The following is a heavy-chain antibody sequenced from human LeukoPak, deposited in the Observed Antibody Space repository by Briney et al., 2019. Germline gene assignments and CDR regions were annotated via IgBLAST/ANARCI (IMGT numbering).Heavy chain of an antibody. D-gene: IGHD3-10*01. Sequence: GASVKVSCKASGYTFTGYYMHWVRQAPGQALEWMGWINPNSGGTNYAQKFQGRVTMTRDTSISTAYMELSRLRSDDTALYYCARGLGNIMLRGVSLAYFDHWGPGTLMTVSS. CDR3: ARGLGNIMLRGVSLAYFDH. J-gene: IGHJ4*02. V-gene: IGHV1-2*02. CDR2: INPNSGGT. CDR1: GYTFTGYY.